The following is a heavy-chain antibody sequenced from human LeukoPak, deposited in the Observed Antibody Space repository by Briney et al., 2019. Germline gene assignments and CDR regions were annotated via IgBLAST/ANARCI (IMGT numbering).Heavy chain of an antibody. J-gene: IGHJ2*01. CDR3: ARELFMRTYWYFDL. D-gene: IGHD3-16*01. CDR1: GFTFSSYA. CDR2: ISGGGGST. Sequence: GGSLRLSCAASGFTFSSYAMSWVRQAPGKGLEWVSAISGGGGSTYYADSVKGRFTISRDNSKNTLCLQMKSLRAEDTAVYYCARELFMRTYWYFDLWGRGTLVTVSS. V-gene: IGHV3-23*01.